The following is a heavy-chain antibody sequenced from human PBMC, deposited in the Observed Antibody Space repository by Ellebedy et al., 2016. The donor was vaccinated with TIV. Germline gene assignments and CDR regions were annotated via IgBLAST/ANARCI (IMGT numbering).Heavy chain of an antibody. V-gene: IGHV4-31*01. CDR1: GGSISSGGYY. CDR2: IYYSGST. CDR3: ARVWFGDLLSPEGDV. D-gene: IGHD3-10*01. J-gene: IGHJ6*02. Sequence: SETLSLTXTVSGGSISSGGYYWSWIRQYPGKGLEWIGYIYYSGSTYYNPSLKSSVTISVDTSKNQFSLKLGSVTAADAAVYYGARVWFGDLLSPEGDVWGQGTTVTVSS.